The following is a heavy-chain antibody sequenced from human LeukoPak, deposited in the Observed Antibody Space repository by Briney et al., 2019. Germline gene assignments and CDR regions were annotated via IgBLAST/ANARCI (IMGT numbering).Heavy chain of an antibody. D-gene: IGHD2-2*01. J-gene: IGHJ6*03. CDR3: ARLWSEDDIVVVPAALYYYMDV. V-gene: IGHV5-51*01. CDR2: IYPGDSDT. Sequence: GESLKISCKGSGYSFTSYWIGWVRQMPGKGLEWMGIIYPGDSDTRYSPFFQGQVTISTDKSISTAYLQWSSLKASDTAMYYCARLWSEDDIVVVPAALYYYMDVWGKGTTVTVSS. CDR1: GYSFTSYW.